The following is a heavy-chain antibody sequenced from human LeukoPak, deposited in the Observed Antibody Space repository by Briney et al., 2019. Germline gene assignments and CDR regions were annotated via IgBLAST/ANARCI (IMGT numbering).Heavy chain of an antibody. Sequence: GGSLRLSCAASGFTFCSYGMHWVRQAPGKGLEWVAFIRYDGSNKYYADSVKGRFTISRDNSKNTLYLQMNSLRAEDTAVYYCAKDRSSSSVYWGQGTLVTVSS. CDR2: IRYDGSNK. D-gene: IGHD6-6*01. V-gene: IGHV3-30*02. J-gene: IGHJ4*02. CDR3: AKDRSSSSVY. CDR1: GFTFCSYG.